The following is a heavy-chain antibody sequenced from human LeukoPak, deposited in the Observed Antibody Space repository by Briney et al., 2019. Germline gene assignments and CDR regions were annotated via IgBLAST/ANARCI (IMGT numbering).Heavy chain of an antibody. D-gene: IGHD4-17*01. V-gene: IGHV1-8*01. J-gene: IGHJ5*02. CDR1: GYTFTSYD. Sequence: ASVKVSCKASGYTFTSYDINWVRQATGQGLEWMGWMNPISGNTGYAQIFQGRVTITKDNSITTAYLEVSGLRSEDTAVYYCASTRYGDYENWFDPWGQGTLVTVSS. CDR3: ASTRYGDYENWFDP. CDR2: MNPISGNT.